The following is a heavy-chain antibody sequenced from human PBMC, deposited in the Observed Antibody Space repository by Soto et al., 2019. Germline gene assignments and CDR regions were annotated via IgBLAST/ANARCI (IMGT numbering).Heavy chain of an antibody. D-gene: IGHD5-12*01. V-gene: IGHV1-69*13. J-gene: IGHJ4*02. CDR2: IIPMFGTA. CDR1: GGTFSTYA. CDR3: ASGIRLWLRRINNGYSG. Sequence: SVKVSCKAPGGTFSTYAISWVRQAPGQGLEWMGGIIPMFGTANYAQRFQDRVTITADESTNTVYMELSSLRSEDTAVYFCASGIRLWLRRINNGYSGWGQGTLVTVSS.